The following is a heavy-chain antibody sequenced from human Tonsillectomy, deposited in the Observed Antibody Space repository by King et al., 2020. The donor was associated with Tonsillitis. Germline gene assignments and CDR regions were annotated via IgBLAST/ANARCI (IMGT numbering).Heavy chain of an antibody. CDR3: ARYFPSSSGLGYYYYMDV. Sequence: QLVQSGAEVKKPGASVKVSCKASGSTFSSYDIHWVRQATGQGLEWMGWMNPDSGNTGYAQKFQGRVTMTRNNSISTAYLELSSLRSEDTAVYYCARYFPSSSGLGYYYYMDVWGKGTTVTVSS. CDR1: GSTFSSYD. CDR2: MNPDSGNT. D-gene: IGHD6-6*01. V-gene: IGHV1-8*01. J-gene: IGHJ6*03.